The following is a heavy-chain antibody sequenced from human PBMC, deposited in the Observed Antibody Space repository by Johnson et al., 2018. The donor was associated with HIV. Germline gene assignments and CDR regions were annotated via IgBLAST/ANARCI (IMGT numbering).Heavy chain of an antibody. D-gene: IGHD6-6*01. CDR2: LWYDGSNK. J-gene: IGHJ3*02. CDR3: ARDREQLVRYAFDI. CDR1: GFTFSSYA. Sequence: QVQLVESGGGLVQPGGSPRLSCAASGFTFSSYAMHWVRQAPGKGLEWVAVLWYDGSNKYYADSVKGRFTISRDNSKNTLYLQMNSLRAEDTAVYYCARDREQLVRYAFDIWGQGTMVTVSS. V-gene: IGHV3-30*04.